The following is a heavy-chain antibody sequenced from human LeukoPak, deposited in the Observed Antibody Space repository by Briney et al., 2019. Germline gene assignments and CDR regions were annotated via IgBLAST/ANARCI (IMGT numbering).Heavy chain of an antibody. CDR3: ARDSIFGVVPNYFDY. CDR2: IIPILGIA. V-gene: IGHV1-69*04. D-gene: IGHD3-3*01. J-gene: IGHJ4*02. Sequence: SVKVSCKASGGTFSSYAISWVRQAPGQGLEWMGRIIPILGIANYAQKFQGRVAITADKSTSTAYMELSSLRSEDTAVYYCARDSIFGVVPNYFDYWGQGTLVTVSS. CDR1: GGTFSSYA.